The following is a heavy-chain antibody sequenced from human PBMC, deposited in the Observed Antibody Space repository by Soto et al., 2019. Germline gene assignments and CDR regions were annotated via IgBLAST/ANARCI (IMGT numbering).Heavy chain of an antibody. CDR2: IIPISGAA. CDR1: GMFINYC. D-gene: IGHD1-7*01. V-gene: IGHV1-69*06. CDR3: GTDMTRTVVPYFDF. J-gene: IGHJ4*02. Sequence: GMFINYCSNWGRQPAGEGREWVGRIIPISGAANYAQEFQGRITITANNSTSTSYMELSSMRSDDTAVYYCGTDMTRTVVPYFDFWGQGTLVTVSS.